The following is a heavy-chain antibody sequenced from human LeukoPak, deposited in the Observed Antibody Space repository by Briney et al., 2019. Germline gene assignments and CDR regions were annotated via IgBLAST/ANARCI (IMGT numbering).Heavy chain of an antibody. J-gene: IGHJ4*02. D-gene: IGHD6-13*01. CDR3: ARGPTLYSSTWYFDY. CDR1: EFTVTDNY. V-gene: IGHV3-66*02. CDR2: IYSGDST. Sequence: GGSLRLSCAASEFTVTDNYMSWVRQAPGMGLEWVSLIYSGDSTFYADSVKGRFTISRDSSKNTLYLQMNSLRPEDTAVYYCARGPTLYSSTWYFDYWGQGALVTVSS.